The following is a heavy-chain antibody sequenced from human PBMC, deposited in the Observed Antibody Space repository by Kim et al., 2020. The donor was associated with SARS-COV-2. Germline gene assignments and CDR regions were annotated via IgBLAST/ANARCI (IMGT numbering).Heavy chain of an antibody. D-gene: IGHD3-10*01. CDR2: INPSGGST. V-gene: IGHV1-46*01. CDR3: ATQALGSYWDFTGAFDI. Sequence: ASVKVSCKASGYTFTSYYMHWVRQAPGQGLEWMGIINPSGGSTSYAQKFQGRVTMTRDTSTSTVYMELSSLRSEDTAVYYCATQALGSYWDFTGAFDIWGQGTMVTVSS. J-gene: IGHJ3*02. CDR1: GYTFTSYY.